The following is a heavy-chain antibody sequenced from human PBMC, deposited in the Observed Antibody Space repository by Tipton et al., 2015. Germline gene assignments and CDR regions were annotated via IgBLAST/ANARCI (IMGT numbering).Heavy chain of an antibody. J-gene: IGHJ6*02. V-gene: IGHV4-61*01. Sequence: TLSLTCTVSGGSISSPNYYWTWIRQPTGKGLEWIGYISYTGSTNYNPSLKGRVTISVDTSKNQFSLKLSSVTAADTAVYYCAAMSSYYYDAMDVWGQGTTVTVSS. D-gene: IGHD5/OR15-5a*01. CDR3: AAMSSYYYDAMDV. CDR1: GGSISSPNYY. CDR2: ISYTGST.